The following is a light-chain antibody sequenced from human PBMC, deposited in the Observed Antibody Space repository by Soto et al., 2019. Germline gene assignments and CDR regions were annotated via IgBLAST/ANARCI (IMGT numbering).Light chain of an antibody. Sequence: TVVTQSPATLSASPGERATHSCRASQSVKSHLAWYQQKPGQAPRLLIYGASTRATGIPARFSGSGSATEFTLTISSLQSEDFAVYYCQQYDNWPTFGQGTKV. J-gene: IGKJ1*01. CDR2: GAS. CDR3: QQYDNWPT. V-gene: IGKV3-15*01. CDR1: QSVKSH.